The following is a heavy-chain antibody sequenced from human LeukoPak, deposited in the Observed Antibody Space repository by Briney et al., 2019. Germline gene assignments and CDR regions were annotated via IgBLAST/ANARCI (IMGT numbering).Heavy chain of an antibody. Sequence: PSETLSLTCAVSGYSISTGYYWAWIRQSPGRGLEWIGSIYASGSKYYNPSLKSRVTISVDTSKNEISLEVTSVTAADTAVYYCASVSSSYCMDVWGKGTTVIVSS. D-gene: IGHD2-15*01. CDR2: IYASGSK. CDR3: ASVSSSYCMDV. CDR1: GYSISTGYY. J-gene: IGHJ6*03. V-gene: IGHV4-38-2*01.